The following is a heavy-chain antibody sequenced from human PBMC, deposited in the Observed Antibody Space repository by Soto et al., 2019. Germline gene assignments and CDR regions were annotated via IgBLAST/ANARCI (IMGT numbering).Heavy chain of an antibody. V-gene: IGHV3-30*18. CDR2: ISYDGSNK. CDR3: AKDGDYDFWSGYSWFDP. D-gene: IGHD3-3*01. J-gene: IGHJ5*02. Sequence: GGSLRLSCAASGFTFSSYGMHWVRQAPGKGLEWVAVISYDGSNKYYVDSVKGRFTISRDNSKNTLYLQMNSLRAEDTAVYYCAKDGDYDFWSGYSWFDPWGQGTLVTVSS. CDR1: GFTFSSYG.